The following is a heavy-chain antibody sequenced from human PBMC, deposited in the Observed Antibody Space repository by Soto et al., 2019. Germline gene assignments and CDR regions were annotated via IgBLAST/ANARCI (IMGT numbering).Heavy chain of an antibody. Sequence: GGSLRLSCAASGFTFSSYGMHWVRQAPGKGLEWVAVISYDGSNKYYADSVKGRFTISRDNSKNTLYLQMNSLRAEDTAVYYCAKEGGSSPTYGMDVWCQGTTVTV. J-gene: IGHJ6*02. CDR3: AKEGGSSPTYGMDV. D-gene: IGHD6-13*01. CDR1: GFTFSSYG. V-gene: IGHV3-30*18. CDR2: ISYDGSNK.